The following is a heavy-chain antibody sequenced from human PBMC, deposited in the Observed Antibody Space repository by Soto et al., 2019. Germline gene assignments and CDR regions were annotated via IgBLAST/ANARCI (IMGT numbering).Heavy chain of an antibody. CDR3: ARDLGYSSSGFDY. Sequence: SETLSLACTVSGGSASSGSYYWSWIRQPPGKGLEWIGYIYYSGSTNYNPSLKSRVTISVDTSKNQFSLKLSSVTAADTAVYYCARDLGYSSSGFDYWGQGTLVTVSS. CDR2: IYYSGST. J-gene: IGHJ4*02. D-gene: IGHD6-13*01. CDR1: GGSASSGSYY. V-gene: IGHV4-61*01.